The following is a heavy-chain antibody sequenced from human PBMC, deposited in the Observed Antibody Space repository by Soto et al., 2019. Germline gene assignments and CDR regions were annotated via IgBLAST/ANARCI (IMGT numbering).Heavy chain of an antibody. V-gene: IGHV1-69*12. CDR3: ASSRRGYSYEDPRYYYYGMDV. J-gene: IGHJ6*02. D-gene: IGHD5-18*01. Sequence: QVQLVQSGAEVKKPGSSVKVSCKASGGTFSSYAISWVRQAPGQGLEWMGGIIPIFGTANYAQKFQGRVTITADESTSTAYMELSSLRSEDTAVYYCASSRRGYSYEDPRYYYYGMDVWGQGTTVTVSS. CDR2: IIPIFGTA. CDR1: GGTFSSYA.